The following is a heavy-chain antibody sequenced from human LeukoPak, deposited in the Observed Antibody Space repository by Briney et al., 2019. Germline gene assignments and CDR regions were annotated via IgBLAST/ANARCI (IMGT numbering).Heavy chain of an antibody. D-gene: IGHD3-22*01. J-gene: IGHJ2*01. CDR2: ISGSGGST. CDR3: AKELNYYDSSGQGVWYFDL. CDR1: GFTFSSYA. Sequence: PGGSLRLSCAASGFTFSSYAMSWVRQAPGKGLEWVSAISGSGGSTYYADSVKGRFTISRDNSKNTLYLQMNSLRAEDTAVYYCAKELNYYDSSGQGVWYFDLWGRGTLVTVSS. V-gene: IGHV3-23*01.